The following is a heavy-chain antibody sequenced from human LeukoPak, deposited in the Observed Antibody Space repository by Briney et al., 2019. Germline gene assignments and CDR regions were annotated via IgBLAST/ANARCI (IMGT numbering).Heavy chain of an antibody. CDR1: GGSISSSGYY. J-gene: IGHJ4*02. CDR3: ATLTTTYFDY. CDR2: MYYSGST. D-gene: IGHD4-11*01. Sequence: SETLSLTCTVSGGSISSSGYYWGWIRQPPGKGLEWIGSMYYSGSTYYNPPLKSRVTISVDTSKNQFSLKLSSVTAADTALYYCATLTTTYFDYWGQGTLVTVSS. V-gene: IGHV4-39*01.